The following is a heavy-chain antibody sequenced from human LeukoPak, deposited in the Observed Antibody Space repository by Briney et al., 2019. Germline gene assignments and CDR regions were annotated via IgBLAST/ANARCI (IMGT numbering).Heavy chain of an antibody. D-gene: IGHD3-22*01. CDR3: AKGKGITMIVVVITTAFDI. Sequence: GGSLRLSCAASGFTFSSYAMSWVRQAPGKGLEWVSAISGSGGSTYYADSVKGRFTISRNNSKNTLYLQMNSLRAEDTAVYYCAKGKGITMIVVVITTAFDIWGQGTMVTVSS. V-gene: IGHV3-23*01. CDR2: ISGSGGST. CDR1: GFTFSSYA. J-gene: IGHJ3*02.